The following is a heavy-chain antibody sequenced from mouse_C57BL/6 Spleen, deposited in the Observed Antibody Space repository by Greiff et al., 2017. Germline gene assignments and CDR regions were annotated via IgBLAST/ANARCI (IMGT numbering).Heavy chain of an antibody. V-gene: IGHV1-42*01. Sequence: EVQLQQSGPELVKPGASVKISCKASGYSFTGYYMNWVKQSPEKSLEWIGEINPSTGGTTSNQKFKAKATLTVYKSSSTAYMQLKSLTSEDSAVYYCAVTTVVPFAYWGQGTLVTVSA. D-gene: IGHD1-1*01. CDR2: INPSTGGT. CDR3: AVTTVVPFAY. CDR1: GYSFTGYY. J-gene: IGHJ3*01.